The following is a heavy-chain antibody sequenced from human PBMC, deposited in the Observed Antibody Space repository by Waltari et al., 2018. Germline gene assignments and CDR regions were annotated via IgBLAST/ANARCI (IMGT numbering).Heavy chain of an antibody. CDR3: ARDRVVPADEPDYYGLDV. Sequence: QVHLQESGPGQVKPSETLSLTCAVSRGSIRSHYWRLIRRPPGKGLEWIGYIYYNGATNYNPSLMSRVTISVDTAKNQFSLKLSSVTAADTAVYYCARDRVVPADEPDYYGLDVWGQGTTVTVSS. CDR2: IYYNGAT. CDR1: RGSIRSHY. V-gene: IGHV4-59*11. D-gene: IGHD2-2*01. J-gene: IGHJ6*02.